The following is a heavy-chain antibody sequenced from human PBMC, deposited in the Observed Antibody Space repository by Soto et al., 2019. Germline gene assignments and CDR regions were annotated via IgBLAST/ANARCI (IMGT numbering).Heavy chain of an antibody. J-gene: IGHJ4*02. CDR3: AREGGVLGSCRYFAY. CDR1: GYTFSSYV. D-gene: IGHD3-16*02. CDR2: ISPYNGNT. Sequence: QVQLVQSGVEVQKPGASVKVSCKASGYTFSSYVINWLRQAPGQGLEWMGWISPYNGNTNYGQNVQGRVTMTPDTAKSIGDMELRSLRSEATVVDYCAREGGVLGSCRYFAYWGQGNLVTVPP. V-gene: IGHV1-18*04.